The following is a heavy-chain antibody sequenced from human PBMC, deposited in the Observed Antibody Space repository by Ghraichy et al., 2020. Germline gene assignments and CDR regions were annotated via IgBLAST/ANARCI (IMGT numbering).Heavy chain of an antibody. CDR3: AKDVGSTVVNYGMDV. CDR2: ISGSGGST. J-gene: IGHJ6*02. Sequence: LSLTCAASGFTFSSYAMSWVRQAPGKGLEWVSAISGSGGSTYYADSVKGRFTISRDNSKNTLYLQMNSLRAEDTAVYYCAKDVGSTVVNYGMDVWGQGTTVTVSS. V-gene: IGHV3-23*01. D-gene: IGHD2-21*01. CDR1: GFTFSSYA.